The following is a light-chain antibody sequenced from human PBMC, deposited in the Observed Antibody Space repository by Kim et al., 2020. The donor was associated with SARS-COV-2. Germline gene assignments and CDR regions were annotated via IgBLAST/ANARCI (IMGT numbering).Light chain of an antibody. V-gene: IGLV2-11*01. CDR2: DVT. Sequence: QSALTQPRSVSGSPGQSVTISCTGTSSDVGGYDYVSWYQQHPGKAPKLIIYDVTKRPSGVHDRFSASKSGNTASLTISGLQAEDEADYYCCSYAGSPPYVFGSGTQVTVL. CDR3: CSYAGSPPYV. CDR1: SSDVGGYDY. J-gene: IGLJ1*01.